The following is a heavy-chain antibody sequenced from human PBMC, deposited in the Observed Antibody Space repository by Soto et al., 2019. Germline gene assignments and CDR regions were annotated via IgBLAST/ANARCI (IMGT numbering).Heavy chain of an antibody. CDR3: ARAYYYTMDV. CDR2: IDSSTKYT. CDR1: GFTFRDYY. Sequence: QVQLVESGGGLVRPGGSLRLSCEASGFTFRDYYMTWFRQAPGKGLEWLSYIDSSTKYTNYADSVKGRCTISRDNAKNSLYLQMNSLRADDTAVYYCARAYYYTMDVWGQGTMVTVSS. V-gene: IGHV3-11*05. J-gene: IGHJ6*02.